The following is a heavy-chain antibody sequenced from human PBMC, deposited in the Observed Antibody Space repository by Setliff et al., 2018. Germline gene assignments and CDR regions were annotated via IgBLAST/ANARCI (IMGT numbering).Heavy chain of an antibody. CDR3: ARLTEERWQQLAPNWFDP. CDR1: GYTFTGDF. J-gene: IGHJ5*02. V-gene: IGHV1-2*02. D-gene: IGHD3-9*01. Sequence: GASVKVSCKASGYTFTGDFLHWVRQAPGQGLEWMGWINPNSGGTNYAQKFQGRVTMTRDTSISTAYMELSRLRSDDTAVYYCARLTEERWQQLAPNWFDPWGQGTPVTVSS. CDR2: INPNSGGT.